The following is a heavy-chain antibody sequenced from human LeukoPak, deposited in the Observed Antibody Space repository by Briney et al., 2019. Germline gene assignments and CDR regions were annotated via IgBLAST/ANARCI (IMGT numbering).Heavy chain of an antibody. J-gene: IGHJ4*02. CDR3: ASLSPLYYDSSGDPY. CDR2: INDSGGNT. Sequence: GGSLRLSCAASGFTFSSYAMSWVRQAPGKGLEWVSLINDSGGNTYYADSVKGRFTISRDNSKNTPYLQMNSLRAEDTAVYYCASLSPLYYDSSGDPYWGQGTLVTVSS. CDR1: GFTFSSYA. D-gene: IGHD3-22*01. V-gene: IGHV3-23*01.